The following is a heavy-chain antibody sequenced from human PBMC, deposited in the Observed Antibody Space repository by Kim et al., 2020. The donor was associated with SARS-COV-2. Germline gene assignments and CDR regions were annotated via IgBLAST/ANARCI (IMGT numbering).Heavy chain of an antibody. V-gene: IGHV3-23*01. J-gene: IGHJ4*02. CDR1: GFAFSDYT. CDR2: ISASGVST. D-gene: IGHD3-16*02. CDR3: AKDYARFRSHHLEY. Sequence: GGSLRLSCAASGFAFSDYTMNWVRQAPGKGLEWVSGISASGVSTFYADSVKGRFTISRDNSNDTLFLQMNNLRGEDMGIYYCAKDYARFRSHHLEYWGQGTPVTVSS.